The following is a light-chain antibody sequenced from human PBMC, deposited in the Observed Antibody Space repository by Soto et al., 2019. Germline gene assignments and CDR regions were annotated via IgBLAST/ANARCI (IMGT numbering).Light chain of an antibody. CDR1: HSNIGSNL. CDR3: ATWDDSLNVWV. CDR2: NNN. V-gene: IGLV1-44*01. Sequence: QSVLTQPPSASGTPGQRVSISCSGSHSNIGSNLVNWYHQFPGTAPKLLVYNNNQRPSGVPDRFSGSRPGTSASLAISGLQSDDEADYYCATWDDSLNVWVFGGGTKLTVL. J-gene: IGLJ3*02.